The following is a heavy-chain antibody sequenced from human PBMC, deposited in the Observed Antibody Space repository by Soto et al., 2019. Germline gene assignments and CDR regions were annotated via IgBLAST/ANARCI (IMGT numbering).Heavy chain of an antibody. CDR3: ARSYSSSWPFDY. CDR2: ISSSSSYI. V-gene: IGHV3-21*01. CDR1: GFTFSSYS. J-gene: IGHJ4*02. D-gene: IGHD6-13*01. Sequence: EVQLVESGGGLVKPGGSLRLSCAASGFTFSSYSMNWVSQAPGKGLEWVSSISSSSSYIYYADSVKGRFTISRDNAKNSLYLQMNSLRAEDTAVYYCARSYSSSWPFDYWGQGTLVTVSS.